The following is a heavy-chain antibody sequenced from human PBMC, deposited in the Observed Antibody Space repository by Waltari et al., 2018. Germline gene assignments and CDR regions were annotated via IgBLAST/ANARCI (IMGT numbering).Heavy chain of an antibody. CDR3: ARDGAPLGYCSGGSCSPFDY. J-gene: IGHJ4*02. CDR1: GFTFSSYW. V-gene: IGHV3-7*01. Sequence: EVQLVESGGGLVQPGGSLRLSCAASGFTFSSYWMSWVRQAPGKGLGWVANIKQDGSEKYYVDSVKGRFTISRDNAKNSLYLQMNSLRAEDTAVYYCARDGAPLGYCSGGSCSPFDYWGQGTLVTVSS. CDR2: IKQDGSEK. D-gene: IGHD2-15*01.